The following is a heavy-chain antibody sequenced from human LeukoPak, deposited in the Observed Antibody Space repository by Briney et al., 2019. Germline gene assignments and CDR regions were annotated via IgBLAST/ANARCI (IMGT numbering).Heavy chain of an antibody. Sequence: PGGSLRLSCAASGFTFSSYEMNWVRQAPGKGLEWVSYISSSGSTIYYADSVKGRFTISSDNAKNSLYLQMNSLRAEDTAVYYCARDRAAAGTGAWFDPWGQGTLVTVSS. CDR1: GFTFSSYE. CDR3: ARDRAAAGTGAWFDP. V-gene: IGHV3-48*03. J-gene: IGHJ5*02. CDR2: ISSSGSTI. D-gene: IGHD6-13*01.